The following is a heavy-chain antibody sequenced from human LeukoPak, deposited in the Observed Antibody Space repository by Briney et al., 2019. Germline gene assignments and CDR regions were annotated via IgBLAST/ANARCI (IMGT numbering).Heavy chain of an antibody. CDR2: IYHSGST. D-gene: IGHD2-2*01. V-gene: IGHV4-30-2*01. CDR1: GGSISSGGYS. Sequence: PSETLSLTCAVSGGSISSGGYSWRWIRQPPGKGLEWIGYIYHSGSTYYNPSLKSRVTISVDRSKNQFSLKLSSVTAADTAVYYCARSRRPGYYFDYWGQGTLVTVSS. J-gene: IGHJ4*02. CDR3: ARSRRPGYYFDY.